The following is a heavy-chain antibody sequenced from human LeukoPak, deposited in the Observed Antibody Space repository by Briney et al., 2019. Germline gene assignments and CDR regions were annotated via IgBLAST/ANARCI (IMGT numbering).Heavy chain of an antibody. V-gene: IGHV3-48*03. CDR3: ARDPPDY. J-gene: IGHJ4*02. CDR1: GFTFSSYE. Sequence: GGSLRLSCAASGFTFSSYEMNWVRQAPGKGLEWVSYILNSETTTYYADSVKGRFTISRDNAKNPLYLQMNSLRAEDTGVYYCARDPPDYWGQGILVTVSS. CDR2: ILNSETTT.